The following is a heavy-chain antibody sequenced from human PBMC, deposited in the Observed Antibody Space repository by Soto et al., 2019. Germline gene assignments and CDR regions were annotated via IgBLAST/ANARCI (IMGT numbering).Heavy chain of an antibody. V-gene: IGHV3-30*04. J-gene: IGHJ4*02. CDR1: GFTFSRYA. D-gene: IGHD3-10*01. CDR3: ARSRNSAVADSFDF. Sequence: QVQVVESGGGVVQPGRSLRLSCAASGFTFSRYAIHWVRQAPGKGLEWVAVISRDGSNKYYVDSVKGRFTISRDNSKNILYLQMNSLRDEDTAVYDCARSRNSAVADSFDFWGQGTLVTVSS. CDR2: ISRDGSNK.